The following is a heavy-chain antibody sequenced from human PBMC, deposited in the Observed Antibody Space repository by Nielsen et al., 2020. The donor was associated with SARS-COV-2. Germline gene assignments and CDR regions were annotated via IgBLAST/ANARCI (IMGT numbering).Heavy chain of an antibody. CDR3: AKDLKTVTTEFDY. CDR2: ISGSGGST. D-gene: IGHD4-11*01. J-gene: IGHJ4*02. Sequence: GVLKISCAASGFSFSSYAMNWVRQAPGKGLEWVSAISGSGGSTYYADSVKGRFTISRDNSKNTLYLQMNSLRAEDTAVYYCAKDLKTVTTEFDYWGQGTLVTVSS. CDR1: GFSFSSYA. V-gene: IGHV3-23*01.